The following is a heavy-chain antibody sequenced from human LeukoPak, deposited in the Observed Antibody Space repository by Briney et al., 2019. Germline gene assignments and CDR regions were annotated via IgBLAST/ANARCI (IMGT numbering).Heavy chain of an antibody. J-gene: IGHJ4*02. V-gene: IGHV3-7*03. Sequence: GGSLRLSCVASGFTFSDYWMSWVRQAPGKGLEWVANIKQDGSEKNYVDSVKGRSTISRDNAQNSLYLQLNSLRADDTAVYYCARDSRRVGATGGSDYWGQGTLVTVSS. CDR3: ARDSRRVGATGGSDY. D-gene: IGHD1-26*01. CDR1: GFTFSDYW. CDR2: IKQDGSEK.